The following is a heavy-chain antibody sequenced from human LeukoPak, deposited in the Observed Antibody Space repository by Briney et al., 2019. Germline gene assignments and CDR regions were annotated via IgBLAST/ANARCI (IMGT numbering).Heavy chain of an antibody. CDR2: IYYSGST. CDR3: ARAPYDYYGIVV. V-gene: IGHV4-59*01. CDR1: GGSIRGYY. Sequence: SETLSLTCTVSGGSIRGYYWSWIRQPPGKGLEWIGYIYYSGSTNYNPSLKSRVTISVDTSKNQFSLKLSSVTAADTAVYYCARAPYDYYGIVVWGQGTTVTVSS. J-gene: IGHJ6*02.